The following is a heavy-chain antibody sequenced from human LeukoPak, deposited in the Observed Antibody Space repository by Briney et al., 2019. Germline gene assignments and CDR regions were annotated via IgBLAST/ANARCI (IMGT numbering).Heavy chain of an antibody. CDR3: ARDIRYSSSWRFDY. J-gene: IGHJ4*02. CDR1: GFTFSSYA. V-gene: IGHV3-30-3*01. D-gene: IGHD6-13*01. CDR2: ISFDGSNK. Sequence: GGSLRLSCAASGFTFSSYAMHWVRQAPGKGLEWVAVISFDGSNKYYADSVKGRFTISRDNSKNTLYLQVNSLRAEDTAVYYCARDIRYSSSWRFDYRGQGTLVTVSS.